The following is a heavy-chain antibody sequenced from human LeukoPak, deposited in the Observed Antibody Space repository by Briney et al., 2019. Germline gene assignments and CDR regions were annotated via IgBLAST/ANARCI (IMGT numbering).Heavy chain of an antibody. CDR1: GFTFRSFG. CDR2: IWYDGSNK. CDR3: ARDFAGDRDY. Sequence: GGSLRLSCAASGFTFRSFGMHWVRQAPGKGLEWVAVIWYDGSNKYYADSVKGRFTISKDNSKNTLYLQMNSLRAEDTAVYYCARDFAGDRDYWGQGTLVTVSS. J-gene: IGHJ4*02. D-gene: IGHD4-17*01. V-gene: IGHV3-33*01.